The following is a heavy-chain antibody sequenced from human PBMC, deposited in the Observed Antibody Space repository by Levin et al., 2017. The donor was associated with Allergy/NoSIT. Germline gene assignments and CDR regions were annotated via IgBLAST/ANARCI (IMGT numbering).Heavy chain of an antibody. CDR3: ASGKYYDRPFDY. V-gene: IGHV4-59*01. J-gene: IGHJ4*02. Sequence: GSLRLSCTVSGGSISHYFWSWIRQPPGKGLEWIGYIYYSGSTNYNPSLKSRVTISVDTSKNQFSLKLSSVTAADTAVYYCASGKYYDRPFDYWGQGTLVTVSS. D-gene: IGHD3-3*01. CDR1: GGSISHYF. CDR2: IYYSGST.